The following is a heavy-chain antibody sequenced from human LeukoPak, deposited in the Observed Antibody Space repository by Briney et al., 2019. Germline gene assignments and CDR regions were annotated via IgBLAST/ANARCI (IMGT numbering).Heavy chain of an antibody. V-gene: IGHV3-20*04. Sequence: GGSLRLSCAASGFTFDDFGMSWARQAPGKGLEWVSGINWDGGSTGYADSVKGRFTISRDNAKNFLYLQMNSLRAEDTALYYCARTVSSAGWSDDAFDIWGQGTMVTVSS. J-gene: IGHJ3*02. D-gene: IGHD6-19*01. CDR1: GFTFDDFG. CDR2: INWDGGST. CDR3: ARTVSSAGWSDDAFDI.